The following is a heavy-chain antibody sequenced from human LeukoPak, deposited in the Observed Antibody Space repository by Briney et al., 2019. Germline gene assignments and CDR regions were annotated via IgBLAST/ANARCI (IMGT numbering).Heavy chain of an antibody. V-gene: IGHV3-23*01. CDR3: AKDRWGIAAGDY. CDR1: GFTFSSYA. CDR2: ISGSGGST. J-gene: IGHJ4*02. Sequence: GGSLRLSCAASGFTFSSYAMSWVRQGPGKGLEWVSGISGSGGSTYYADSVKGRFTISRDNSKNTLYLQMNSLRAEDTAVYYCAKDRWGIAAGDYWGQGTLVIVSS. D-gene: IGHD6-25*01.